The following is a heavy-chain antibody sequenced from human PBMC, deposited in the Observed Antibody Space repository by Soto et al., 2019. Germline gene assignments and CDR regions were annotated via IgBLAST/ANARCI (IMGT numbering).Heavy chain of an antibody. CDR3: AREGAEDIVVVVAATRRKYYFDY. J-gene: IGHJ4*02. D-gene: IGHD2-15*01. V-gene: IGHV4-34*01. CDR1: GGSFSGYY. Sequence: PSETLSLTCAVYGGSFSGYYWSWIRQPPGKGLEWIGEINHRGSTNYNPSLKRRVTISVDTSKNQFSLKLSSVTAADTAVYYCAREGAEDIVVVVAATRRKYYFDYWGQGTLVTVSS. CDR2: INHRGST.